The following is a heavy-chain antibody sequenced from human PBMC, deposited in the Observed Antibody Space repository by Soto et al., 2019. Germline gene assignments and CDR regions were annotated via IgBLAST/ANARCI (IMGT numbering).Heavy chain of an antibody. CDR1: GGSISSGDYY. Sequence: PSETLSLTCTVSGGSISSGDYYWSWIRQPPGKGLEWIGYIYYSGSTYYNPSLKSRVTISVDTSKNQFSLKLSSVTAADTAVYYCARGRRLGATGRGTYYYYGMDVWGQGTTVTVSS. CDR3: ARGRRLGATGRGTYYYYGMDV. J-gene: IGHJ6*02. V-gene: IGHV4-30-4*01. D-gene: IGHD1-26*01. CDR2: IYYSGST.